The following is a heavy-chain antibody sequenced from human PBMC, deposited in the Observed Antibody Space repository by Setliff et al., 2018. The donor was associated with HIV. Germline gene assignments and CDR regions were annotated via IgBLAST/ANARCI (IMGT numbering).Heavy chain of an antibody. V-gene: IGHV4-59*08. CDR1: GGSISSHY. CDR2: IYYSGST. D-gene: IGHD3-3*01. J-gene: IGHJ4*02. CDR3: ARPSFGVGGGSIFDY. Sequence: SETLSLTCTVSGGSISSHYWSWIRQPPGKGLEWIGYIYYSGSTNYNPSLKSRVTISVDTSKNQVSLRLSSVTAADTAVYYCARPSFGVGGGSIFDYWGQGILVTVSS.